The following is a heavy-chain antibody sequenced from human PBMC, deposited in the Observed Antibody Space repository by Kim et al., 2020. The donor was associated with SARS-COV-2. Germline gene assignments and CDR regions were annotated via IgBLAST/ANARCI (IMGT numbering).Heavy chain of an antibody. J-gene: IGHJ4*02. D-gene: IGHD3-10*01. Sequence: SETLSLTCAVSGGSISSSNWWSWVRQPPGKGLEWIGEIYHSGSTNYNPSLKSRVTISVDKSKNQFSLKPSSVTAADTAVYYCARAVWFGELLDYYFDYWGQGTLVTVSS. CDR2: IYHSGST. CDR1: GGSISSSNW. V-gene: IGHV4-4*02. CDR3: ARAVWFGELLDYYFDY.